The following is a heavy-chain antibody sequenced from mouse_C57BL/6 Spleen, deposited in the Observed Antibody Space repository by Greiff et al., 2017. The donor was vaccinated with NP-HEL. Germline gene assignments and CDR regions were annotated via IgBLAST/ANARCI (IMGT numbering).Heavy chain of an antibody. D-gene: IGHD1-1*01. Sequence: EVQLQQSGPVLVKPGASVKMSCKASGYTFTDYYMNWVKQSHGKSLEWIGVINPYNGGTSYNQKFKGKATLTVDKSSSTAYMELNSLTSEDSAVYYCAKEGDGYGSSYPFDYWGQGTTLTVSS. CDR3: AKEGDGYGSSYPFDY. J-gene: IGHJ2*01. CDR2: INPYNGGT. CDR1: GYTFTDYY. V-gene: IGHV1-19*01.